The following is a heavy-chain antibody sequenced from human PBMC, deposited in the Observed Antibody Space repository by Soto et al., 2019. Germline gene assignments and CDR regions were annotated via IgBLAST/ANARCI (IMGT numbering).Heavy chain of an antibody. CDR1: GGSLSSYY. Sequence: QVQLQESGPGLVKPSETLSLTCTVSGGSLSSYYWSWIRQPPGKGLEWIGYIYYTDTANYNPSLISRVTTSEDTSKNQFCLRLSAVTASDTAVYYCARGYYDCSGYSLDPWGQGTLVTVSS. D-gene: IGHD3-22*01. CDR3: ARGYYDCSGYSLDP. V-gene: IGHV4-59*08. CDR2: IYYTDTA. J-gene: IGHJ5*02.